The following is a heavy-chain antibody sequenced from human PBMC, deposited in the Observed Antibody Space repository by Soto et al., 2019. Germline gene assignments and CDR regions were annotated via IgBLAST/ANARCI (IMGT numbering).Heavy chain of an antibody. CDR1: GYTFTSYA. V-gene: IGHV1-3*01. D-gene: IGHD2-21*02. J-gene: IGHJ6*02. CDR2: INAGNGNT. Sequence: QVQLVQSGAEVKKPGASVKVSCKASGYTFTSYAMHWVRQAPGQRLEWMGWINAGNGNTKYSQKFQGRVTITRDTTASTAYMELSSRRSEDTAVYYCARGHGGNSWADYGMDVWGQGTTVTVSS. CDR3: ARGHGGNSWADYGMDV.